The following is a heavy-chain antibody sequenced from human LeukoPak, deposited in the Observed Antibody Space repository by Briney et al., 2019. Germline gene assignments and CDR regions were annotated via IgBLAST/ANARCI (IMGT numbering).Heavy chain of an antibody. D-gene: IGHD2-15*01. V-gene: IGHV4-59*08. CDR3: VRHLPQGGFDI. Sequence: SETLSLTCTVSGGSISPYYWSWIRQPPGQGLEWIGYIYYSGSTIYNPSLKSRVTISVDTSKNQFSLNLTSVTAADTAVYYCVRHLPQGGFDIWGQGTMVTVSS. J-gene: IGHJ3*02. CDR1: GGSISPYY. CDR2: IYYSGST.